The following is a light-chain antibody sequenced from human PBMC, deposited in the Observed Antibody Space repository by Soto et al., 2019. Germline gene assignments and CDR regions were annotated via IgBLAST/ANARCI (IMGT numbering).Light chain of an antibody. J-gene: IGKJ5*01. V-gene: IGKV1-33*01. CDR3: QQHHDLPIT. CDR1: QDITYY. Sequence: DIQMTQSPSSLSASVGDRVTITCQASQDITYYLNWYQQKPGKAPSLLIHDACSVQTGVQSRFSGSAPGTHFTFPTNSLQPADIATYYCQQHHDLPITFGQGTRLEIK. CDR2: DAC.